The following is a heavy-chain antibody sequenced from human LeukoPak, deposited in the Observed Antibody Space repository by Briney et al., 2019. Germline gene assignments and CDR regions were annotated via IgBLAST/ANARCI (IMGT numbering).Heavy chain of an antibody. CDR3: ARVAVTPYYFDY. D-gene: IGHD4-17*01. CDR1: GFTVSSNY. J-gene: IGHJ4*02. V-gene: IGHV3-66*01. CDR2: IYSGGST. Sequence: GGSLRLSCAASGFTVSSNYMSWVRQAPGKGLEWVSVIYSGGSTYYADSVKGRFTISRDNSKNTLYLQMNSLRAEDTAVYYCARVAVTPYYFDYWGQGTLVTVSS.